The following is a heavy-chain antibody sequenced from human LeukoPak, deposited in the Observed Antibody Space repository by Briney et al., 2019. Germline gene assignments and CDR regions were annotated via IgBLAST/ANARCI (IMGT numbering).Heavy chain of an antibody. D-gene: IGHD4-17*01. J-gene: IGHJ6*04. V-gene: IGHV4-38-2*01. CDR2: IYHSGNT. Sequence: SETLSLTCVVSGYSISSGYYWGWIRQPPGKGLEWIGSIYHSGNTYYNPSLKSRVTISVDTSKNQFSLKLSFVTAVDTAVYYCARHGDYCYYGMDVWGKGTTVTVSS. CDR3: ARHGDYCYYGMDV. CDR1: GYSISSGYY.